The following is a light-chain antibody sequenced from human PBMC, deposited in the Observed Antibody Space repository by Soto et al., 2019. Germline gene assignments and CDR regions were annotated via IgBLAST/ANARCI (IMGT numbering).Light chain of an antibody. CDR2: GAS. J-gene: IGKJ3*01. CDR3: QQYGSSPFFT. V-gene: IGKV3-20*01. CDR1: QSVSSSY. Sequence: EIVLTQSPGTLSLSPGERATLSCRASQSVSSSYLAWYQQKPGQAPRLLIYGASSRATGIPDRFSGSGSETDFTLTISRLEPEDFAVFYCQQYGSSPFFTFGPGTKVDIK.